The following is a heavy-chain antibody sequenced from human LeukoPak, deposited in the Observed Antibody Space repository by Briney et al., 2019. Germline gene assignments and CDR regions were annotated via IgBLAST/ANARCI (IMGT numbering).Heavy chain of an antibody. V-gene: IGHV3-23*01. Sequence: GGSLRLSCGASGFTFSSYTMSLVRQAPGKGLEWVSTITTSGGNTYYADSVKGRFTVSRDNSKNTLFLQMNSLRAEDTAVYYCAKDGGLWVSAHWGDSWGRGTLVTVSS. CDR1: GFTFSSYT. J-gene: IGHJ4*02. D-gene: IGHD7-27*01. CDR2: ITTSGGNT. CDR3: AKDGGLWVSAHWGDS.